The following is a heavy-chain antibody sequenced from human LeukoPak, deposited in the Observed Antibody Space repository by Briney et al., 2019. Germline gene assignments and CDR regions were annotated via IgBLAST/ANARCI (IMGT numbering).Heavy chain of an antibody. D-gene: IGHD3-22*01. J-gene: IGHJ4*02. CDR2: IRYDGTNK. V-gene: IGHV3-30*02. CDR3: AKEKKYYYDGSGYPGYDY. Sequence: GGSLRLSCTASGFTFSVFGMHWVRQAPGKGLEWVAFIRYDGTNKYYADSVKGRFTISRDNSKNTLYLQMNSLRAEDTAVYYCAKEKKYYYDGSGYPGYDYWGQGTLVTVSS. CDR1: GFTFSVFG.